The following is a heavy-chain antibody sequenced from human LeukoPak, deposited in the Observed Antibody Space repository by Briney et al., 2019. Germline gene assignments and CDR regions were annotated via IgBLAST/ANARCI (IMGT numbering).Heavy chain of an antibody. V-gene: IGHV3-7*01. J-gene: IGHJ5*02. CDR3: VRSPAALNWFDP. CDR2: IQPDGSEK. Sequence: QAGGSLRLSCAASGFTFRNYAMNWVRQAPGKGLEWVANIQPDGSEKYYVDSVKGRITISRDNAKSSLYLQMNSLRAEDTAVYYCVRSPAALNWFDPWGQGTLVTVSS. CDR1: GFTFRNYA. D-gene: IGHD2-2*01.